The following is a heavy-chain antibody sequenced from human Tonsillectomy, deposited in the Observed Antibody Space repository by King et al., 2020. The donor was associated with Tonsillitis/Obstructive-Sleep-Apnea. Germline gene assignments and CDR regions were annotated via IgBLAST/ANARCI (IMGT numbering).Heavy chain of an antibody. Sequence: HVQLVESGGGVVQPGRSLRLSCAASGFTLSDYSLHWVRQAPGKGLEWVAVISVDGSIKYYADSVKGRFTISRDNSRNTLTLQLDSLRTEDTAVYYCVRDASERGWHWYFDLWGRGTLITVSS. J-gene: IGHJ2*01. V-gene: IGHV3-30*04. CDR2: ISVDGSIK. CDR3: VRDASERGWHWYFDL. CDR1: GFTLSDYS. D-gene: IGHD6-19*01.